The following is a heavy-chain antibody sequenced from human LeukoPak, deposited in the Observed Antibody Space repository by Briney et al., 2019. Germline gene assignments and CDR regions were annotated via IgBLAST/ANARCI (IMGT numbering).Heavy chain of an antibody. V-gene: IGHV1-69*13. J-gene: IGHJ5*02. CDR2: IIPIFGTA. Sequence: EASVKVSCKASGGTFSSYAISWVRQAPGQGLEWMGGIIPIFGTANYAQKFQGRVTITADESTSTAYMELSSLRSEDTAVYYCARLVVGATTSYNWLDPWGQGTLVTVSS. CDR3: ARLVVGATTSYNWLDP. CDR1: GGTFSSYA. D-gene: IGHD1-26*01.